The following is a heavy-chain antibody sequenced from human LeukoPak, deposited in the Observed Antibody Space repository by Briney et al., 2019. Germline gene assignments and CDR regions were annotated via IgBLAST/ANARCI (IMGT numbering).Heavy chain of an antibody. V-gene: IGHV1-24*01. D-gene: IGHD2-15*01. CDR3: ARTPPYCSGGSCYAGGDY. J-gene: IGHJ4*02. CDR2: FDPEDGET. CDR1: GYTLTELS. Sequence: ASVKVSCKVSGYTLTELSMHWVRQAPGKGLEWMGGFDPEDGETIYAQKFQGRVTITADKSTSTAYMELSSLRSEDTAVYYCARTPPYCSGGSCYAGGDYWGQGTLVTVSS.